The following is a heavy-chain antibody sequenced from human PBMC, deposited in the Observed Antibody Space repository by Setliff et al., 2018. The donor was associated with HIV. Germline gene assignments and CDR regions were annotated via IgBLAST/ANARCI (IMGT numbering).Heavy chain of an antibody. D-gene: IGHD6-19*01. CDR2: IIPIFGTA. J-gene: IGHJ5*02. Sequence: SVKVSCKASGGTFSSYAISWVRQAPGQGLEWMGGIIPIFGTANYAQKVQGRVTMTIETSTSTAYMELRSLRSDDTAVYFCARSRRGIAVAFDANLFDTWGQGTLVTVSS. CDR3: ARSRRGIAVAFDANLFDT. CDR1: GGTFSSYA. V-gene: IGHV1-69*05.